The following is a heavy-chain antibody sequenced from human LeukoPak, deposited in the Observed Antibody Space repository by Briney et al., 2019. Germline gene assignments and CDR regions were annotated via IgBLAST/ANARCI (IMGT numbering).Heavy chain of an antibody. J-gene: IGHJ4*02. CDR1: GFTFRSYA. CDR3: ARDHGPYSGSYPYYFDY. V-gene: IGHV3-30-3*01. CDR2: ISYDGGNT. Sequence: GGSLRLSCAASGFTFRSYALHWVRQAPGKGLEWVAVISYDGGNTYYADSVKGRFTISRDNSKNTLYLQMNSLRAEDTALYYCARDHGPYSGSYPYYFDYWGQGTLVTVSS. D-gene: IGHD1-26*01.